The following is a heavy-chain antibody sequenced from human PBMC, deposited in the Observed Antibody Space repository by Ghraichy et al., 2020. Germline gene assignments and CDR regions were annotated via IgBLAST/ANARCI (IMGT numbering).Heavy chain of an antibody. CDR2: VFYGGST. D-gene: IGHD3-10*01. CDR3: ARGHYYASGRFDY. CDR1: GGSISSSY. Sequence: SETLSLTCTVSGGSISSSYWTWIRQPPGKRLEWIGYVFYGGSTNYNPSLKSRVTISVDTSKKQLSLRMTSVTAADTAVYYCARGHYYASGRFDYWGQGTLVTVSS. V-gene: IGHV4-59*01. J-gene: IGHJ4*02.